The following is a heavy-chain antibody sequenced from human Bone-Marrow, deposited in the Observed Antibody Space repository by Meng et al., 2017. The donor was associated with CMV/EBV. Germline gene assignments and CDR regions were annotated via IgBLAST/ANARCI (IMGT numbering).Heavy chain of an antibody. J-gene: IGHJ4*02. D-gene: IGHD2-2*01. Sequence: SVKVSCKASGGTFSSYAISWVRQAPGQGLEWMGRIIPILGIANYAQKFQGRVTMTRDTSISTAYMGLSRLRSDDTAVYYRANGYCSSTSCSGFVYWGQGTLVTVSS. CDR1: GGTFSSYA. CDR3: ANGYCSSTSCSGFVY. CDR2: IIPILGIA. V-gene: IGHV1-69*04.